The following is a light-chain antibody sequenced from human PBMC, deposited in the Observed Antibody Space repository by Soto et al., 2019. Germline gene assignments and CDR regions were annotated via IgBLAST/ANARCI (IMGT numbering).Light chain of an antibody. Sequence: ATQMTQSPSSLSASVGDRVTITCRSSQDIRDDLGWYQQKPGEAPKFLIYSGSLLRSGVPSRFSGSRSGTDFVLTITSLQPDDFATYYCLQDYNYPWTFGQGTKV. CDR2: SGS. J-gene: IGKJ1*01. V-gene: IGKV1-6*01. CDR1: QDIRDD. CDR3: LQDYNYPWT.